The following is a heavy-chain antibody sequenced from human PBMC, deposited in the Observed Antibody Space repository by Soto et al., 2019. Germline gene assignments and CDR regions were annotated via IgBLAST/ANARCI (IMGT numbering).Heavy chain of an antibody. CDR1: GFTFTDYS. J-gene: IGHJ5*02. CDR2: ISSSGSTK. CDR3: ARSAGWFDP. V-gene: IGHV3-11*01. Sequence: QVQLVASGGGLVKPGGSLRLSCAASGFTFTDYSMSWISQAPGKGLEWISYISSSGSTKYYADSVKGRFTISRDNAKNSLYVLINSLRAEDTAMYYCARSAGWFDPWGQGTLVTVSS.